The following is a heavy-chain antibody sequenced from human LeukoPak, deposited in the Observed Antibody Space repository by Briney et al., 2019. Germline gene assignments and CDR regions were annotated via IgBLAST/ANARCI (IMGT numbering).Heavy chain of an antibody. Sequence: PSETLSLTCTVSGGSISSYYWSWIRQPPGKGLEWNGYIYYSGSTNYNPSLKSRVTISVDTSKNQFSLKLSSVTAADTAVYYCARHAAILWFGEPYYFDYWGQGTLVTVSS. CDR1: GGSISSYY. D-gene: IGHD3-10*01. CDR3: ARHAAILWFGEPYYFDY. CDR2: IYYSGST. J-gene: IGHJ4*02. V-gene: IGHV4-59*08.